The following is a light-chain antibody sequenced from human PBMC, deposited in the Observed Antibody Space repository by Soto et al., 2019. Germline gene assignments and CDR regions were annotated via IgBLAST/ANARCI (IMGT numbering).Light chain of an antibody. J-gene: IGLJ1*01. Sequence: QSVLTQPASVSGSPGQSITISCTGTSSDVGGYNYVSWYQQRPGKAPKLMIYEVSNRPSGVSYRFSGSKSANTASLTISGLQAEDEADYYCSSYTSSSTLVVFGTGPKVTVL. V-gene: IGLV2-14*01. CDR3: SSYTSSSTLVV. CDR1: SSDVGGYNY. CDR2: EVS.